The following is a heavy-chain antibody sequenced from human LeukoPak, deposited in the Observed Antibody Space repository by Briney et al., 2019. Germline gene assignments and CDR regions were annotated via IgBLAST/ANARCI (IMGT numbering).Heavy chain of an antibody. Sequence: GGSLRLSRAASGFTFSTYWMTWVRQAPGKGLEWVANIKQDGSEQRYVDSVKGRFTISRDNAKNSLYLQMSSLRAEDTAVYCCARDMGKGNFWGQGTLVTVSS. V-gene: IGHV3-7*05. CDR2: IKQDGSEQ. CDR3: ARDMGKGNF. CDR1: GFTFSTYW. J-gene: IGHJ4*02. D-gene: IGHD7-27*01.